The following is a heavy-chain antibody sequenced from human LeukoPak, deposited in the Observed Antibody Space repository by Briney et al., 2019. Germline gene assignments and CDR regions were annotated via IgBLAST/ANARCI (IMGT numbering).Heavy chain of an antibody. CDR2: ISPSGGST. CDR3: ARDVSSPSSWWFDP. Sequence: GASVKVSCKASGYTFTSHYMHWVRQAPEQGLEWMGIISPSGGSTGYAQKFQGRVTMTRDMSTWTDYMELSSLRYEDTAVYYCARDVSSPSSWWFDPWGQGTLVIVSS. J-gene: IGHJ5*02. V-gene: IGHV1-46*01. D-gene: IGHD2-2*01. CDR1: GYTFTSHY.